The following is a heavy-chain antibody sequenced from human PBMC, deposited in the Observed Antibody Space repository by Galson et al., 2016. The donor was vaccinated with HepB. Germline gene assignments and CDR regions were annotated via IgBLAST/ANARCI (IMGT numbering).Heavy chain of an antibody. D-gene: IGHD1-14*01. Sequence: QSGAAVKKSGESLKISCKVSGYDFNSYWTGWVRQMPGRGLEWMGIINPRDYDFRYSPAFKGQVSISVDKSISTAYLQWDSLRASDTATYYCASRPATTGAPFDSWGQGTLVTVSS. CDR3: ASRPATTGAPFDS. CDR1: GYDFNSYW. J-gene: IGHJ4*02. CDR2: INPRDYDF. V-gene: IGHV5-51*01.